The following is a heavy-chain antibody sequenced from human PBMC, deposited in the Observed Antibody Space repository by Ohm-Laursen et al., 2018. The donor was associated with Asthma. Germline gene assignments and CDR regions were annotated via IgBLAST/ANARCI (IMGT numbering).Heavy chain of an antibody. CDR1: GFTFGDYG. J-gene: IGHJ6*02. CDR3: ASDTGPESYYGMDV. V-gene: IGHV3-30*03. Sequence: SLRLSCTASGFTFGDYGMHWVRQAPGKGLEWVTVISYDGGNKYYADSVEGRFTISRDNSKNTLYLQMNSLRAEDTAVYYCASDTGPESYYGMDVWGQGTTVTVSS. CDR2: ISYDGGNK. D-gene: IGHD7-27*01.